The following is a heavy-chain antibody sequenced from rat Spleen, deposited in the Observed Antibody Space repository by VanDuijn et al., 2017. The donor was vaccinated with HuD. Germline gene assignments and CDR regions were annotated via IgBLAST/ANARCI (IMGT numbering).Heavy chain of an antibody. CDR1: GFTFNNYW. J-gene: IGHJ2*01. V-gene: IGHV5-25*01. Sequence: EVQLVESGGGLVQPGRSLKLSCAASGFTFNNYWMTWIRQAPGKGLEWVASISSGGGDTYYRDSVKGRFTISTDNAKSTLSLQMDSLRSEDTATYYCARRHYGYTDYFDYWGQGVMVTVSS. CDR3: ARRHYGYTDYFDY. D-gene: IGHD1-9*01. CDR2: ISSGGGDT.